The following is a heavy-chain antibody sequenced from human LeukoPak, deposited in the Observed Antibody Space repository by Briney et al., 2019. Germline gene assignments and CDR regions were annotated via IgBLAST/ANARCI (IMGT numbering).Heavy chain of an antibody. Sequence: SETLSLTCTVSGYSISSGYYWGWIRQPPGKGLEWIGSIYHSGSTYYNPSLKSRVTISVDTSKNQFSLNLSSLTAADTAVYYCARYRAFDIWGQGTLVTVSS. CDR1: GYSISSGYY. CDR2: IYHSGST. CDR3: ARYRAFDI. J-gene: IGHJ3*02. V-gene: IGHV4-38-2*02.